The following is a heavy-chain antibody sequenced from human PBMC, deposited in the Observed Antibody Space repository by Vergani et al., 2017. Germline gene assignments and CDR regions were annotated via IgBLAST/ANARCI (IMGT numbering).Heavy chain of an antibody. J-gene: IGHJ4*02. CDR2: ISGSGGST. CDR3: AEWSGMAWYFDY. Sequence: EVQLLESGGGLVQPGGSLRLSCAASGFTFSSYAMSWVRQAPGKGLEWVSAISGSGGSTYYADSVKGRFTISRDNSKNTLYLQMNSLRTEGTAVYYCAEWSGMAWYFDYWGQGTLVTVSS. D-gene: IGHD3-10*02. CDR1: GFTFSSYA. V-gene: IGHV3-23*01.